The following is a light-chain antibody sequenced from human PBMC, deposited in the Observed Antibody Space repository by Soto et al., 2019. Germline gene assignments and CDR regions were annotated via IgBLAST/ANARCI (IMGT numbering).Light chain of an antibody. CDR3: QQYNNWPQT. J-gene: IGKJ1*01. Sequence: DIVLTQSPGTLSLSPGERATLSCRASQSVSSSYLAWYQQKPGQAPRLLIYGASTRATDIPARFSGSGSGTEFTLTISSLQSEDFAEYHCQQYNNWPQTFGQGTKVDIK. CDR1: QSVSSSY. V-gene: IGKV3-15*01. CDR2: GAS.